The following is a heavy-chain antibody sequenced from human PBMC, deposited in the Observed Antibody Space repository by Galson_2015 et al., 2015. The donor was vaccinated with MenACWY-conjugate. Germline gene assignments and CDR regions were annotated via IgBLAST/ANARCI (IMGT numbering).Heavy chain of an antibody. D-gene: IGHD5-18*01. CDR1: GYSFTSYW. V-gene: IGHV5-51*03. CDR2: VYLGDSET. J-gene: IGHJ3*02. Sequence: HSGAEVKKPGESLKISCKGSGYSFTSYWIGWVRQMPGKGLEWMGIVYLGDSETRYSPSFQGQVTISADKSISTAYLQWSSLKASDTAMYYCARGGFTYGDAFDIWGQGTMVTVSS. CDR3: ARGGFTYGDAFDI.